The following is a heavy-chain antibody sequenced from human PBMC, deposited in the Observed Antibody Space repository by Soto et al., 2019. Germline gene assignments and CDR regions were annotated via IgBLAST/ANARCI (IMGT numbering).Heavy chain of an antibody. D-gene: IGHD1-26*01. CDR1: GGSISSGDYY. V-gene: IGHV4-30-4*02. CDR2: IYYNGST. J-gene: IGHJ4*02. Sequence: SETLSLTCTVSGGSISSGDYYWSWIRQPPGKGLEWIGYIYYNGSTYYNPSLKSRVTISIDTSRNQFSLTVTSVTAADTAVYFCARIVVGVTVDLWGQGSLVTVSS. CDR3: ARIVVGVTVDL.